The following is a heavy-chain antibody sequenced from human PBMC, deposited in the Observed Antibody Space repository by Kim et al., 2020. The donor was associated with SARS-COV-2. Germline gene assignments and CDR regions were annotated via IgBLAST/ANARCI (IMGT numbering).Heavy chain of an antibody. CDR2: IRSKACGGTT. D-gene: IGHD3-3*01. CDR3: TRDSTSYYDFWSGYLTNDYYDYSVAA. J-gene: IGHJ6*03. V-gene: IGHV3-49*04. CDR1: GFTFGDYA. Sequence: GGSLRLSCTASGFTFGDYAMSWVRQAPGKGLEWVGFIRSKACGGTTEYAASVKGRFTISRDDSKSIAYLQMNSLKTEDTAVYYCTRDSTSYYDFWSGYLTNDYYDYSVAAWGEGTTVTVSS.